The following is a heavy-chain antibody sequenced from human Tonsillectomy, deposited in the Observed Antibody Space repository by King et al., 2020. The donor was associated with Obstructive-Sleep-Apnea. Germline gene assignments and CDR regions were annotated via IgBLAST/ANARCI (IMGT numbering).Heavy chain of an antibody. D-gene: IGHD6-13*01. CDR2: IKQDGSEK. CDR3: ARDYSSSRFAFDI. V-gene: IGHV3-7*01. CDR1: GFTFSSYW. Sequence: VQLVESGGGLVQPGGSLRLSCAASGFTFSSYWMSWVRQAPGKGLEWVANIKQDGSEKYYVDSVKGRFTISRDNAKNSLYLQMNSLRAEDTAVYYCARDYSSSRFAFDIWGQGTMVTVSS. J-gene: IGHJ3*02.